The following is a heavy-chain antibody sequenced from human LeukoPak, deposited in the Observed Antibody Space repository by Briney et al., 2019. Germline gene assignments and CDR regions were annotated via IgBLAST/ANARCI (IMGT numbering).Heavy chain of an antibody. J-gene: IGHJ4*02. CDR1: GFTFSTYW. CDR3: ARRSGSYFDY. D-gene: IGHD1-26*01. V-gene: IGHV3-74*01. Sequence: SGGSLRLSCVASGFTFSTYWMHWVRQAPGKGLVWVSRINSDGSSTSYADSVKGRFTISRDNAKNSLYLQMNSLRAEDTAVYYCARRSGSYFDYWGQGTLVTVSS. CDR2: INSDGSST.